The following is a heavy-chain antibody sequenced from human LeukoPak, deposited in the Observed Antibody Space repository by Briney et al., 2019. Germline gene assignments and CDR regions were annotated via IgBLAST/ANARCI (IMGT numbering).Heavy chain of an antibody. Sequence: GASLQISCKASGCSFSSDWIAWVRRMPGKGLEWMGIIFPIDSETTYSPSFQGQVTISADKSISTAYLQWSSLKASDTAMYYCTRGCSGGSCSRDAMDVWGQGTMVTVSS. D-gene: IGHD2-15*01. CDR3: TRGCSGGSCSRDAMDV. CDR2: IFPIDSET. CDR1: GCSFSSDW. V-gene: IGHV5-51*01. J-gene: IGHJ6*02.